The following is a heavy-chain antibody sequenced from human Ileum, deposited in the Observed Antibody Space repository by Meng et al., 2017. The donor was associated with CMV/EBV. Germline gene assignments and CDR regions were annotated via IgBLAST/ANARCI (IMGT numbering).Heavy chain of an antibody. CDR2: IVPMSGPT. J-gene: IGHJ4*02. D-gene: IGHD6-19*01. Sequence: SVKVSCKATGGTFTNYAINWVRQAPGQGPEWLGGIVPMSGPTKYAQKFQDRVTITIDESTSTAYMELSSLRSEDTAVYYCARGGNTNGWYYYFDYWGQGTLVTVSS. CDR3: ARGGNTNGWYYYFDY. V-gene: IGHV1-69*05. CDR1: GGTFTNYA.